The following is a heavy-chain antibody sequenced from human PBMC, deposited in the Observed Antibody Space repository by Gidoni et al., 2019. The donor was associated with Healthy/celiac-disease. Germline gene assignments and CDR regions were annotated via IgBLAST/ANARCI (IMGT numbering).Heavy chain of an antibody. D-gene: IGHD1-26*01. V-gene: IGHV2-70*01. CDR2: IDWDADK. Sequence: STSGMCVSWIRQPPGKALEWLALIDWDADKYYSTSLKTRLTISKDTSKNQVVLTMTNMDPVDTATYYCARIFSGSYYYYFDYWGQGTLVTVSS. CDR1: STSGMC. J-gene: IGHJ4*02. CDR3: ARIFSGSYYYYFDY.